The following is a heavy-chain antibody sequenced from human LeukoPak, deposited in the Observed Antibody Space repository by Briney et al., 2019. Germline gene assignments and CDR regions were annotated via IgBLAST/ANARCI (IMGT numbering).Heavy chain of an antibody. Sequence: GGSLRLSCAASGFTFSSYAMSWVRQAPGKGLEWVSVISGSGGSTYYADSVKGRFTISRDNSKNTLYLQMNSLRAEDTAVYYCAKDLGYSSGWSPFEYWGQGTLVTVSS. D-gene: IGHD6-19*01. CDR1: GFTFSSYA. J-gene: IGHJ4*02. CDR3: AKDLGYSSGWSPFEY. V-gene: IGHV3-23*01. CDR2: ISGSGGST.